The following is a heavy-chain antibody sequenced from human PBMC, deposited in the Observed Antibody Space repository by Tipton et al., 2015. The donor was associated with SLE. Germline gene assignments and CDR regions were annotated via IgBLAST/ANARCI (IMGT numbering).Heavy chain of an antibody. CDR2: VNPNTGDA. Sequence: QVQLVQSGAEVKKPGASAKVSCKASGYTFTGYYMHWVRQAPGQGLEWMGRVNPNTGDANYAPKFQGRVTLTRDTSTNTAYMELTSLRYDDTAVFYCARGNYDSRGYYLHDVFDIWGQGTMVTVSS. CDR1: GYTFTGYY. D-gene: IGHD3-22*01. V-gene: IGHV1-2*06. CDR3: ARGNYDSRGYYLHDVFDI. J-gene: IGHJ3*02.